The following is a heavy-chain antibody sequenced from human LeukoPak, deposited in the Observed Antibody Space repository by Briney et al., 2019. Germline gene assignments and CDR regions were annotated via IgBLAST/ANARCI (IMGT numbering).Heavy chain of an antibody. V-gene: IGHV3-23*01. J-gene: IGHJ3*02. D-gene: IGHD3-10*01. CDR1: GFTFSSYG. CDR3: AKYRAWGSGNAFDI. Sequence: GGTLRLSCAASGFTFSSYGMSWVRQAPGKGLEWVSAISGSGGSTYYADSVKGRFTISRDNSKNTLYLQMNSLRAEDTAVYYCAKYRAWGSGNAFDIWGQGTMVTVSS. CDR2: ISGSGGST.